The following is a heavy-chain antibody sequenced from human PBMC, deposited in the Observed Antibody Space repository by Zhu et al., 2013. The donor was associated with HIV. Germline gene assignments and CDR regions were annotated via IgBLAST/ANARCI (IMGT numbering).Heavy chain of an antibody. V-gene: IGHV3-33*01. Sequence: VQLVESGGGVVQPGRSLRLSCAASGFTFSTYGMHWVRQAPGKGLEWVAVIWYDGSNKYYADSVKGRFTISRDNSKNTLYLQMNSLRAEDTAVYYCARGRDYYGSGSYRTLHYFDYWGQGTLVTVSS. D-gene: IGHD3-10*01. CDR2: IWYDGSNK. J-gene: IGHJ4*02. CDR1: GFTFSTYG. CDR3: ARGRDYYGSGSYRTLHYFDY.